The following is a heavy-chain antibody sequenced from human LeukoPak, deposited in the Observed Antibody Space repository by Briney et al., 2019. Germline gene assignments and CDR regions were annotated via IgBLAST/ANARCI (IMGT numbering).Heavy chain of an antibody. J-gene: IGHJ6*02. D-gene: IGHD2-2*01. Sequence: GGSLRPSCAASGFIFSNAWMNWVRQAPGKGLEWVGRIKSKTDGGTTDYAAPVKGRLTISRDDSKNTLYLQMNSLKTEDTAVYYCTTVGIVVAVYYYGMDVWGQGTTVTVSS. CDR3: TTVGIVVAVYYYGMDV. CDR1: GFIFSNAW. V-gene: IGHV3-15*07. CDR2: IKSKTDGGTT.